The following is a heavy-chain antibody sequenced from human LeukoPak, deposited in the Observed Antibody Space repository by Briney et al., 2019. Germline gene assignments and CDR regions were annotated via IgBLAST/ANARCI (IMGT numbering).Heavy chain of an antibody. V-gene: IGHV3-7*04. CDR1: GFTLNSYW. D-gene: IGHD2-21*02. CDR2: IKQDGSEK. J-gene: IGHJ4*02. Sequence: HPGGSLRLSCAASGFTLNSYWISWVRQAPGKGLEWVANIKQDGSEKYYVDSVKGRFTISRDNAKNSLYLQMKSLRAEDTAVYYFARGAAGQDCGVDCSLDYWGQGTLVTVSS. CDR3: ARGAAGQDCGVDCSLDY.